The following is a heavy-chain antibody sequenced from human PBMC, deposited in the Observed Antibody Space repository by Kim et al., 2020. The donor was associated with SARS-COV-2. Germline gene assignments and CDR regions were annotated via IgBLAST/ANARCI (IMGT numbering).Heavy chain of an antibody. CDR3: ARDEYHYDSSGSYYGMDV. Sequence: GGSLRLSCAASGFTFSSYNMNWVRQAPGKGLEWVSYISRSSNTIYYADSVKGRFTISRDNAKNSLYLQMNSLRDEDTAVYYCARDEYHYDSSGSYYGMDVWGQGTTVTVSS. CDR2: ISRSSNTI. CDR1: GFTFSSYN. J-gene: IGHJ6*02. D-gene: IGHD3-22*01. V-gene: IGHV3-48*02.